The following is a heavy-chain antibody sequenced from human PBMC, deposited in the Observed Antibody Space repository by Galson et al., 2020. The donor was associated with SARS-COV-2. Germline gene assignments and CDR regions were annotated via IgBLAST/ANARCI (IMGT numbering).Heavy chain of an antibody. D-gene: IGHD4-4*01. J-gene: IGHJ4*02. Sequence: SLRLSCAASTFTFDDYAMHWVRQAPRKGLEWVAGISWNSGSIGYANSVKGRFTISRDNAKNSLYLQMNSLRAEDTAVYYCAKALQGDYSNYWGQGTLVTVSS. CDR3: AKALQGDYSNY. CDR2: ISWNSGSI. V-gene: IGHV3-9*01. CDR1: TFTFDDYA.